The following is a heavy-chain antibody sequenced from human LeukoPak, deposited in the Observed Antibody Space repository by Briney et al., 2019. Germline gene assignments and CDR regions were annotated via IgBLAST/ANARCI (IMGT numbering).Heavy chain of an antibody. CDR3: ARDLTAITFDY. CDR2: INPSGGST. D-gene: IGHD2-2*02. CDR1: GYTLTELS. J-gene: IGHJ4*02. V-gene: IGHV1-46*01. Sequence: ASVKVSCKVSGYTLTELSMHWVRQAPGQGLEWMGIINPSGGSTSYAQKFQGRVTMTRDTSTSTVYMELSSLRSEDTAVYYCARDLTAITFDYWGQGTLVTVSS.